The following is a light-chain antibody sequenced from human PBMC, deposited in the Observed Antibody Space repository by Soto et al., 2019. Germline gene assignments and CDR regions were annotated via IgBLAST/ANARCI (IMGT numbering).Light chain of an antibody. CDR2: GAS. CDR3: QQYGSPIT. J-gene: IGKJ5*01. V-gene: IGKV3-20*01. Sequence: EMVMTQSPATLSVSPGERATLSCRASQSVSSSYLAWYQQKPGQAPRLLIYGASSRATGIPDRFSGSGSGTDFTLTISRLEPEDFAVYYCQQYGSPITFGQGTRLEIK. CDR1: QSVSSSY.